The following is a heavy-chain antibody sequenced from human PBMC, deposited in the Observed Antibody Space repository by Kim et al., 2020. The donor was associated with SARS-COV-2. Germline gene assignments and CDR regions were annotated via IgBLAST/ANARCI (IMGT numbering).Heavy chain of an antibody. CDR1: GRSFSGYY. D-gene: IGHD3-16*01. J-gene: IGHJ4*02. Sequence: AETLSLTCAVSGRSFSGYYWSWIRQPPGKGLEWIGEINHIGSTNYNPSLKSRVTISVDTSKNQFSLKLSSVTAADTAVYYCARAILRVHTNAYRDNWGQGTLVTVSS. V-gene: IGHV4-34*01. CDR3: ARAILRVHTNAYRDN. CDR2: INHIGST.